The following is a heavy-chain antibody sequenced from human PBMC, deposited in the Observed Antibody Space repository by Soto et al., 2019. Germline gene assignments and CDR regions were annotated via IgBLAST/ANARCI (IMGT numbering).Heavy chain of an antibody. Sequence: ASVKVSCKASGYTFTGYYMHWVRQAPGQGLEWMGWINPNSGDTNHAQKFQGRVTMTRDTSISTAYMELSRLRSDDTAVYYCARDRGGGYYGMDVWGQGTTVTVSS. CDR2: INPNSGDT. V-gene: IGHV1-2*02. D-gene: IGHD3-16*01. J-gene: IGHJ6*02. CDR3: ARDRGGGYYGMDV. CDR1: GYTFTGYY.